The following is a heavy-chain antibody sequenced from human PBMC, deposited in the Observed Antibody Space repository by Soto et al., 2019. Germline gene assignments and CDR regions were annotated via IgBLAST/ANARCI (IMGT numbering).Heavy chain of an antibody. D-gene: IGHD6-13*01. V-gene: IGHV1-2*02. Sequence: ASVKVSCKASGYTFTAYFMHWVRQAPGQGLEWMGWINPSSGGANNAQKFQGRITLTRDTSISTVYMELSSLRSDDTAVYYCAKVGYSSTSDGWFGPWGQGTLVTVSS. CDR2: INPSSGGA. CDR1: GYTFTAYF. J-gene: IGHJ5*02. CDR3: AKVGYSSTSDGWFGP.